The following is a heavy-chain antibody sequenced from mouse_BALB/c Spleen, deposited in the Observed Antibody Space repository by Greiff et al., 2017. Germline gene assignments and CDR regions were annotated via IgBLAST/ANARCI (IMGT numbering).Heavy chain of an antibody. CDR2: IYPGDGDT. V-gene: IGHV1-82*01. D-gene: IGHD1-1*01. J-gene: IGHJ2*01. CDR1: GYAFSSSW. CDR3: ARGGYGSSNFDY. Sequence: QVQLQQSGPELVKPGASVKISCKASGYAFSSSWMNWVKQRPGQGLEWIGRIYPGDGDTNYNGKFKGKATLTADKSSSTAYMQLSSLTSVDSAVYFCARGGYGSSNFDYWGQGTTLTVSS.